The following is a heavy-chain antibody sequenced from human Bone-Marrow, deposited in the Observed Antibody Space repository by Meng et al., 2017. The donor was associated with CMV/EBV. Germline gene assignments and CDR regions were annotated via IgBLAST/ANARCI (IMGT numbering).Heavy chain of an antibody. D-gene: IGHD2-15*01. V-gene: IGHV4-4*07. CDR1: GVSLVNSY. CDR2: IFTDGST. CDR3: ARDRGGVYYVDY. Sequence: LTCTVSGVSLVNSYGSWSRQPAGKGLEWIGRIFTDGSTNYNPSLSSRLTMSVDTSVNQFSLRLTSVTAADTALYYCARDRGGVYYVDYWGQGILVTVSS. J-gene: IGHJ4*02.